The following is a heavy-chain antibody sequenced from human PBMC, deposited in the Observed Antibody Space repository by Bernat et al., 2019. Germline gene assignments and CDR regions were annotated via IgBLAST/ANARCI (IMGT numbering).Heavy chain of an antibody. D-gene: IGHD3-9*01. Sequence: EVQLVESGGGLVQPGGSPRLSCAASGFTFSSYAMTWVRQAPGKGLEWVSSISGSAGNTYYADSVKGRFTISRDNSKNTLSLQMNSLRAEDTAVYYCAKGELVTTPRRFDYWGQGTLVTVSS. CDR3: AKGELVTTPRRFDY. V-gene: IGHV3-23*04. J-gene: IGHJ4*02. CDR2: ISGSAGNT. CDR1: GFTFSSYA.